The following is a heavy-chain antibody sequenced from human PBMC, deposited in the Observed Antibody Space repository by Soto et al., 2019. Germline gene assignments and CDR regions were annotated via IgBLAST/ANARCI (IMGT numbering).Heavy chain of an antibody. Sequence: PWKTLSLTCTVPGGSISSDYCSCIRQPAGKGLEWIGRIYTMGSTHYNPPLKSRVTTSVDTSKNPFSLTPSSVTAAETAGYYCACIVFKSWELIRFAYWGQGTLVTVSP. J-gene: IGHJ4*02. CDR1: GGSISSDY. CDR2: IYTMGST. V-gene: IGHV4-4*07. CDR3: ACIVFKSWELIRFAY. D-gene: IGHD1-26*01.